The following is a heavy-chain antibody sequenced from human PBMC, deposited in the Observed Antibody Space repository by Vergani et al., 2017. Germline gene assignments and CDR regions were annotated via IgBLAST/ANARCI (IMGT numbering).Heavy chain of an antibody. CDR2: IYPGDSDT. J-gene: IGHJ5*02. Sequence: EVQLVQSGAEVKKPGESLKISCKGSGYSFTSYWIGWVRQMPGKGLEWMGIIYPGDSDTRKSPSCQGQVTISADESINTAYLQWSSLEASDTAMYYLARHGSISSNWFDPWGQGTNITVSS. V-gene: IGHV5-51*01. CDR1: GYSFTSYW. CDR3: ARHGSISSNWFDP. D-gene: IGHD6-6*01.